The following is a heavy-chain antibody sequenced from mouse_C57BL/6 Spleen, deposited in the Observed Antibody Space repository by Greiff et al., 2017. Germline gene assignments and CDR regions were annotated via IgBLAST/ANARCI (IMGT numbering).Heavy chain of an antibody. Sequence: EVQLQESGGGLVKPGGSLKLSCAASGFTFSDYGMHWVRQAPEKGLAWVAYISSGSSNIYYADTVKGRFTISRDNDKNTLFLQMTSLRSEDPARYYCASLYYGYDGFAYWGQCTLVTVSA. J-gene: IGHJ3*01. V-gene: IGHV5-17*01. CDR1: GFTFSDYG. CDR3: ASLYYGYDGFAY. CDR2: ISSGSSNI. D-gene: IGHD2-2*01.